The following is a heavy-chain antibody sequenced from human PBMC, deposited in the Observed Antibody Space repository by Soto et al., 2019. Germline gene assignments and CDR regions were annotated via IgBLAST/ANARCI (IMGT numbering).Heavy chain of an antibody. J-gene: IGHJ5*02. D-gene: IGHD6-13*01. Sequence: PGGSLRLSCSASGFTFSSYAMHWVRQAPGKGLEYVSAISSNGGSTYYADSVKGRFTISRDNSKNTLYLQMSSLRAEDTAVYYCVKPYSSQSKPWFDPWGQGTLVTVSP. CDR1: GFTFSSYA. CDR2: ISSNGGST. V-gene: IGHV3-64D*08. CDR3: VKPYSSQSKPWFDP.